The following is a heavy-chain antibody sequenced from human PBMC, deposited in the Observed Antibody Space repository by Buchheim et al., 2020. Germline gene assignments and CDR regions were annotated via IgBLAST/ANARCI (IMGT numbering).Heavy chain of an antibody. D-gene: IGHD3-10*01. Sequence: QVQPVESGGGVVQPGRSLRLSCAASGFTFSSYGMHWVRQAPGKGLAWVAVISYDGSNKYYADSVKGRFTISRDNSKNTLYLQMNSLRAEDTAVYYCAKDRGSGSSYYYYGMDVWGQGTT. V-gene: IGHV3-30*18. CDR1: GFTFSSYG. CDR3: AKDRGSGSSYYYYGMDV. CDR2: ISYDGSNK. J-gene: IGHJ6*02.